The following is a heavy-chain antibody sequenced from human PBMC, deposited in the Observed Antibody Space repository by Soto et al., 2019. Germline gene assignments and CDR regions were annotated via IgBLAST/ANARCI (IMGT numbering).Heavy chain of an antibody. V-gene: IGHV4-30-2*01. CDR2: IFQSGGT. Sequence: TSETLSLTCAVSGGSISRGGYSWRWIRQPPGKRREWIGYIFQSGGTYYNPSLKIRVTISVDRSKNQFSLKLSSVTAADTAVYYCASNHPVYCSGGSCYYGHYWGQGTLVTVSS. D-gene: IGHD2-15*01. CDR1: GGSISRGGYS. CDR3: ASNHPVYCSGGSCYYGHY. J-gene: IGHJ4*02.